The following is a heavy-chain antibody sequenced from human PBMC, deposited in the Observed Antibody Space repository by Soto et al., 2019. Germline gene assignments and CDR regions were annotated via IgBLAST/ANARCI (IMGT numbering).Heavy chain of an antibody. CDR3: ARVAFGPIDY. Sequence: SETLSLTCTVSNYSISSGYYWGWIRQSPGEGLEWIVSMYHSGTTYYNPSLKSRVTISIDTSKNQFSPKLTSVTSADTAVYFCARVAFGPIDYWGQGTLVTVSS. CDR1: NYSISSGYY. J-gene: IGHJ4*02. D-gene: IGHD3-16*01. V-gene: IGHV4-38-2*02. CDR2: MYHSGTT.